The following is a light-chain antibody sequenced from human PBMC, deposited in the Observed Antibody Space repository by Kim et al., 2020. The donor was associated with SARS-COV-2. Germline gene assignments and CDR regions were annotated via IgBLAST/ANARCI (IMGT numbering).Light chain of an antibody. Sequence: QPGSISCTSSQSLVYSDGNTYLNWFQQRPGQSPRRIIYKVSNRDSVVPDRFSGSGSGTDFTLKISRVEAEDAGVYYCLQCIHPITFGQGTRLEIK. CDR1: QSLVYSDGNTY. V-gene: IGKV2-30*01. CDR3: LQCIHPIT. J-gene: IGKJ5*01. CDR2: KVS.